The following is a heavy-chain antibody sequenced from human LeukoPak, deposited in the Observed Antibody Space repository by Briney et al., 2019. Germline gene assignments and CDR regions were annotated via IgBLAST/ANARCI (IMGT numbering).Heavy chain of an antibody. CDR2: IKSKTDGGTT. V-gene: IGHV3-15*01. Sequence: PGGSLRLSCAASGFTFSNAWMSWVRQAPGKGLEWVGRIKSKTDGGTTDYAAPVKGRFTISRDDSKNTLYLQMNSLKTEDTAVYYCTTQPRAYYDILTGYYTDYWGQGTLVTVSS. J-gene: IGHJ4*02. D-gene: IGHD3-9*01. CDR1: GFTFSNAW. CDR3: TTQPRAYYDILTGYYTDY.